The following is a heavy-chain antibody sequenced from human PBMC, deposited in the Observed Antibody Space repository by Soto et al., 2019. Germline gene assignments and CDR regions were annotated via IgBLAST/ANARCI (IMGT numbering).Heavy chain of an antibody. V-gene: IGHV3-30*18. Sequence: GGSLRLSCAASGFTFSSYGMHWVRQAPGKGLEWVAVISYDGSNKYYADSVKGRFTISRDNSKNTLYLQMNSLRAEETAVYYCAKDGHITIFGVVKGCPMDVWGQGTTVTVS. D-gene: IGHD3-3*01. CDR2: ISYDGSNK. CDR1: GFTFSSYG. CDR3: AKDGHITIFGVVKGCPMDV. J-gene: IGHJ6*01.